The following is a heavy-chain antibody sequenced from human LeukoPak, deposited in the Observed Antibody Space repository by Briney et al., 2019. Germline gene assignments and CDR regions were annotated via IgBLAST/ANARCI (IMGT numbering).Heavy chain of an antibody. Sequence: SETLSLTCAVSGGSIGSSYWWTWVRPPPAKGLEWIGAIYYSGTTNYNPSLMSRVTISVDKSKNQFSLKMNSVTAADTAIYFCARGHYDSNGYYSDYFDSWSQGTLVTVSS. CDR3: ARGHYDSNGYYSDYFDS. CDR1: GGSIGSSYW. J-gene: IGHJ4*02. D-gene: IGHD3-22*01. CDR2: IYYSGTT. V-gene: IGHV4-4*02.